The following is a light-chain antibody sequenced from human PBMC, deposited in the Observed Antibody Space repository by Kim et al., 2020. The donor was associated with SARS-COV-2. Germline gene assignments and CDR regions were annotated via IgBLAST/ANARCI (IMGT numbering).Light chain of an antibody. CDR1: RADIGAYNY. Sequence: SFTISCTGTRADIGAYNYVSWYQQHPGKAPKLILYTVTNRPSGVSDRFSGSKSGYTASLTISGLQAEDQADFYCASYTSTNTPHMVFGGGTQLTVL. J-gene: IGLJ3*02. CDR3: ASYTSTNTPHMV. V-gene: IGLV2-14*03. CDR2: TVT.